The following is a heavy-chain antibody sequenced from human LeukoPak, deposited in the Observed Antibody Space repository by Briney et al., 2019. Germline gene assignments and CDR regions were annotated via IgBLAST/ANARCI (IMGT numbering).Heavy chain of an antibody. Sequence: PGGSLRLSCAASGFTVSSNYMSWVRQAPGKGLEWVSVIYSGGSTYYADSVKGRFTISRDNSKNTLYLQMNSLRAEDTAVYYCAKASAMIVVVSKHSDYWGQGTLVTVSS. V-gene: IGHV3-53*01. D-gene: IGHD3-22*01. J-gene: IGHJ4*02. CDR1: GFTVSSNY. CDR2: IYSGGST. CDR3: AKASAMIVVVSKHSDY.